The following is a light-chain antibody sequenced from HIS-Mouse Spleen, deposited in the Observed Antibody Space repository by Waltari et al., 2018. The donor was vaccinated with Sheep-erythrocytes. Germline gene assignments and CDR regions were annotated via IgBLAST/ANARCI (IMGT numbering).Light chain of an antibody. CDR3: CSYAGSSTPWV. J-gene: IGLJ3*02. CDR2: EGS. V-gene: IGLV2-23*01. Sequence: QSALTQPASVSGSPGQSITIPCTGTSIDVGSYNLVSWYQKPPGKAPKLMIYEGSKRPSGVSNRFSGSKSGNTASLTISGLQAEDEADYYCCSYAGSSTPWVFGGGTKLTVL. CDR1: SIDVGSYNL.